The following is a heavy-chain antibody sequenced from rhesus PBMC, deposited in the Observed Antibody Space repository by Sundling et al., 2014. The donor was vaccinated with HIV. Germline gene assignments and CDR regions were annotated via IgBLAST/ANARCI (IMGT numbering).Heavy chain of an antibody. CDR1: GASISSFW. J-gene: IGHJ4*01. CDR2: IGIHSGTT. CDR3: AREMAVKNTVLAVVELEDYFDY. Sequence: QVQVQESGPGLVKPSETLSLTCTVSGASISSFWWSWIRQPPGKGLEWIGEIGIHSGTTNYNPSLKSRVTISTDTSKNHFSLKLSSLTAADTAVYYCAREMAVKNTVLAVVELEDYFDYWGQGVLVTVSS. D-gene: IGHD2-21*01. V-gene: IGHV4-80*01.